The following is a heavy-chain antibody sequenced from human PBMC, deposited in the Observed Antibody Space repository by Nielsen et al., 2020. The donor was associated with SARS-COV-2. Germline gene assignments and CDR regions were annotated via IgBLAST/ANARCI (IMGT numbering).Heavy chain of an antibody. CDR3: AKHPNYYGSGRYYKGDWFDP. Sequence: ETLSLTCAVSGVSISSGGYYWSWIRQAPGKGLEWVSALSGDGRSTYIAASVKGRFIISRDNSKNTLYLQMNSLGVDDTAVYYCAKHPNYYGSGRYYKGDWFDPWGQGTLVTVSS. D-gene: IGHD3-10*01. V-gene: IGHV3-23*01. CDR1: GVSISSGGYY. CDR2: LSGDGRST. J-gene: IGHJ5*02.